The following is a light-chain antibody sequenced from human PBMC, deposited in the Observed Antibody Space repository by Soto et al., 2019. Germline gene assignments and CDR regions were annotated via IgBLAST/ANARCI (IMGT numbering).Light chain of an antibody. CDR3: HSYDTNLRGV. Sequence: QSVLTQPPSVSGAPGQRVTISCTGSSSNIGAGYDVHWYQQFPGTAPKLLIYANNNRPSGVPARFSASKSSTSASLALTGLRDDDEADYYCHSYDTNLRGVFGPGTKLTVL. CDR2: ANN. J-gene: IGLJ1*01. V-gene: IGLV1-40*01. CDR1: SSNIGAGYD.